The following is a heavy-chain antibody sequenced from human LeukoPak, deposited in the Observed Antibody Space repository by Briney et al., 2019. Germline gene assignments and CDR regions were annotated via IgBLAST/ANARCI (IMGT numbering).Heavy chain of an antibody. CDR1: GYTFTGYY. D-gene: IGHD3-3*01. CDR3: ATTLRFLEWSLYYYYYGMDV. CDR2: INPNSGGT. V-gene: IGHV1-2*02. Sequence: ASVKVSCKASGYTFTGYYMHWVRQAPGQGLEWMGWINPNSGGTNYAQKFQGRVTMTTDTSISTAYMELSRLRSDDTAVYYCATTLRFLEWSLYYYYYGMDVWGQGTTVTVSS. J-gene: IGHJ6*02.